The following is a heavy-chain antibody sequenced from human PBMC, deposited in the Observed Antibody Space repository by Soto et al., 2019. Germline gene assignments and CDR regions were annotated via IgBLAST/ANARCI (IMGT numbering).Heavy chain of an antibody. CDR3: ARDLALFIAAAGPQGDY. CDR1: GGTFSSYA. J-gene: IGHJ4*02. CDR2: ISAYNGNT. D-gene: IGHD6-13*01. V-gene: IGHV1-18*01. Sequence: ASVKVSCKASGGTFSSYAISWVRQAPGQGLEWMGWISAYNGNTNYAQKLQGRVTMTTDTSTSTAYMELRSLRSDDTAVYYCARDLALFIAAAGPQGDYWGQGTLVTVSS.